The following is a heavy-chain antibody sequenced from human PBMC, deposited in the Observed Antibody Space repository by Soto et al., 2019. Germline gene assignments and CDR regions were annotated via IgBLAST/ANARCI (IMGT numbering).Heavy chain of an antibody. V-gene: IGHV4-38-2*01. D-gene: IGHD3-9*01. Sequence: PSETLSLTCAVSGDSITSIYHWAWIRQPPGRGLEWVASIYHSGTTYYNPSLKSRVTISVDTSKNQFSLKLSSVTAADTAVYYCARHRGYYESLTGYYTEFNFDDWGKGTLVTVAS. CDR2: IYHSGTT. J-gene: IGHJ4*02. CDR1: GDSITSIYH. CDR3: ARHRGYYESLTGYYTEFNFDD.